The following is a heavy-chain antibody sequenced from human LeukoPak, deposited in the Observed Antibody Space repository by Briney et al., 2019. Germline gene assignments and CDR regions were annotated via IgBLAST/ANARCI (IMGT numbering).Heavy chain of an antibody. V-gene: IGHV3-30*04. CDR2: ISYDGSNK. Sequence: QSGGSLRLSCAASGFTFSAYAMHWVRQAPGKGLEWVAVISYDGSNKYYADSVKGRFTISRDTSKNTLYLQMNSLRAEDTAVYYCAKDPHSGSSHGYYYMDVWGKGTTVTVSS. CDR1: GFTFSAYA. D-gene: IGHD1-26*01. J-gene: IGHJ6*03. CDR3: AKDPHSGSSHGYYYMDV.